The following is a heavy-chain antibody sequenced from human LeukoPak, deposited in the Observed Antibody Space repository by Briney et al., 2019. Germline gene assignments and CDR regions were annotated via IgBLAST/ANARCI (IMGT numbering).Heavy chain of an antibody. Sequence: GGSLRLSCAASGFTFSTYAVNWVRQAPGKGLEWVSSISSSSSYIYYADSLKGRVTISRDNAKNSLYLQMNSLRAEDTAVYYCARAERYYYGMDVWGQGTTVTVSS. CDR3: ARAERYYYGMDV. CDR1: GFTFSTYA. J-gene: IGHJ6*02. D-gene: IGHD1-26*01. CDR2: ISSSSSYI. V-gene: IGHV3-21*01.